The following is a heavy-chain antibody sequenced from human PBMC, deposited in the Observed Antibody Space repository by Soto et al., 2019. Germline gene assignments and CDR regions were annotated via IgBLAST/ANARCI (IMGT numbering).Heavy chain of an antibody. CDR3: ARYSAAPGTYYFDY. J-gene: IGHJ4*01. CDR2: IYHGEST. V-gene: IGHV4-4*02. CDR1: GGSFSSSDW. Sequence: SETLSLTCAVSGGSFSSSDWWSWVRQPPGKGLEWIGQIYHGESTNYNPSLRSRVTMSLDKSKNQLSLILYSVTAADTGVYYCARYSAAPGTYYFDYWGQGTLVTVSS. D-gene: IGHD6-13*01.